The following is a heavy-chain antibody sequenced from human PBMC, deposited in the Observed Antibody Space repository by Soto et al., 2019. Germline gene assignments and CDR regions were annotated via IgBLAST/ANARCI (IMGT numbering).Heavy chain of an antibody. Sequence: QVHVVQSGPEVKTPGASVRVSCQTSGYTPTNYDIGWVRQAPGQGLEYMGWISAYNGNTNYAQKLQGRLTMTTDRPTRTAYMELRSLRSDDTAVYYCARALYRSGTYYAFDNWGQGTLVTVSS. CDR1: GYTPTNYD. D-gene: IGHD1-26*01. V-gene: IGHV1-18*01. CDR3: ARALYRSGTYYAFDN. CDR2: ISAYNGNT. J-gene: IGHJ4*02.